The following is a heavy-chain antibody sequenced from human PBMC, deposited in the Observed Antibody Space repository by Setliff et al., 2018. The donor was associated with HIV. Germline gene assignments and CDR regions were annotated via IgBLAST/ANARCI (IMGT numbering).Heavy chain of an antibody. V-gene: IGHV4-34*01. CDR2: INHSGST. J-gene: IGHJ4*02. CDR3: ARQTWEYYDTLTGYYRSPKNFDS. D-gene: IGHD3-9*01. CDR1: GGSFSGYY. Sequence: SETLSLTCAVYGGSFSGYYWSWIRQPPGKGLEWIGEINHSGSTNYNPSLKSRVTISLDTSRNQFSLKLSSVTAPDTAIYYCARQTWEYYDTLTGYYRSPKNFDSWGQGTLVTVSS.